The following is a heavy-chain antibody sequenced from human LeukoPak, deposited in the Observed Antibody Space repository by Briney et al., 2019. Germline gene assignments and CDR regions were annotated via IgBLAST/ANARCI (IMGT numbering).Heavy chain of an antibody. CDR3: ARDLSASWYSLGY. CDR1: GSSVADYG. Sequence: PGGSLRLSCAASGSSVADYGMSWVRQAPGKGLEWVSGINWSGESTGYAGSVKGRFTISRDNAENALYLQMNSLRAEDTALYYCARDLSASWYSLGYWGRGTLVTVSS. V-gene: IGHV3-20*04. D-gene: IGHD6-13*01. J-gene: IGHJ4*02. CDR2: INWSGEST.